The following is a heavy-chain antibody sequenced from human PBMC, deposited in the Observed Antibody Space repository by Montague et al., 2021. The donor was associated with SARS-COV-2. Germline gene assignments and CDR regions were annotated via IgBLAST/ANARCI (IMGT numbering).Heavy chain of an antibody. CDR2: IDWDGDK. V-gene: IGHV2-70*11. Sequence: PALVKPTQTLTLTCTFSGFSLSTSGMCVSWIRQPPGKALEWLARIDWDGDKYYSTSQKTRLTISKDTSKNQVVLTMTNMDPVDTATYYCARTMTTVTTAYGLGDYYYGMDVWGQGTTVTVSS. CDR1: GFSLSTSGMC. CDR3: ARTMTTVTTAYGLGDYYYGMDV. J-gene: IGHJ6*02. D-gene: IGHD4-17*01.